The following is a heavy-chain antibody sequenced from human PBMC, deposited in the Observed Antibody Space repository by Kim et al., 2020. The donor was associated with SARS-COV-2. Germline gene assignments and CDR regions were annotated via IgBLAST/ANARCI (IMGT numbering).Heavy chain of an antibody. D-gene: IGHD6-19*01. CDR3: AKDLTTLLCRCGWQDY. V-gene: IGHV3-30*18. J-gene: IGHJ4*02. CDR2: ISYDGSNK. Sequence: GGSLRLSCAASGFTFSSYGMHWVRQAPGKGLEWVAVISYDGSNKYYADSVKGLFTISRDNSKNTLYLQMNSLRAEDTAVYYCAKDLTTLLCRCGWQDYWGQRTLVSASS. CDR1: GFTFSSYG.